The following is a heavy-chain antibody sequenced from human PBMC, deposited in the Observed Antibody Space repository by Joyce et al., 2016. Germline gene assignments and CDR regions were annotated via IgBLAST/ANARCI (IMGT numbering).Heavy chain of an antibody. CDR2: TSWNSGGI. D-gene: IGHD3-22*01. Sequence: EVQLVESGGGLVQPGRSLRLSCAVSGFTFDDYAMHWVRQGPGKGLEWVSGTSWNSGGIGYADSVKGRFTISRDNAKKSLYLQMSGLRAEDTALYYCAKDSLGYYDRSGYFDSWGQGTLVTVS. CDR1: GFTFDDYA. V-gene: IGHV3-9*01. J-gene: IGHJ4*02. CDR3: AKDSLGYYDRSGYFDS.